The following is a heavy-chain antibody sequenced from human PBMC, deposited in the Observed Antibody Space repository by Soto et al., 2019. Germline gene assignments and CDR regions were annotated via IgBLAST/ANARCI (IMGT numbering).Heavy chain of an antibody. J-gene: IGHJ4*02. V-gene: IGHV3-74*01. Sequence: PGGSLRLSCAASGFTFSSYWMHWVRQAPGKGLVWVSRINANGSSTSYADSVKGRFTISRDNAKNTLYLQMNSLRAEDTAVYYCARWRFGESLYYFDDWGQGTLVTVSS. D-gene: IGHD3-10*01. CDR3: ARWRFGESLYYFDD. CDR2: INANGSST. CDR1: GFTFSSYW.